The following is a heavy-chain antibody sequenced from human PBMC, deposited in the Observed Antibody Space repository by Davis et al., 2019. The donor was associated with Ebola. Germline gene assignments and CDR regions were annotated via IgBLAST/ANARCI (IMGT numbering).Heavy chain of an antibody. CDR3: ARAQFPTTSDH. CDR2: ISAYNGNT. D-gene: IGHD1-1*01. J-gene: IGHJ4*02. V-gene: IGHV1-18*04. CDR1: GYTFTSYG. Sequence: AASVKVSCKASGYTFTSYGISWVRQAPGQGLEWMGWISAYNGNTNYAQKLQGRVTMTTDTSTSTAYMEVRNLRSADTAVYYCARAQFPTTSDHWGQGTLVTVSS.